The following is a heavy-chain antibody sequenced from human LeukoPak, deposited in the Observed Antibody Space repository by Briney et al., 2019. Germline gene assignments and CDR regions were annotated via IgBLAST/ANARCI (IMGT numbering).Heavy chain of an antibody. J-gene: IGHJ6*02. V-gene: IGHV3-74*01. CDR1: GFTFGNYW. D-gene: IGHD3-22*01. Sequence: PGGSLRLSCVASGFTFGNYWMHWVRQAPGKGLVWVSRINSDGSSTSYADSVKGRFTISRDNAKNTLYLQMNSLSAEDTALYYCARPIYDTRNAMDVWGQGTTVTVSS. CDR2: INSDGSST. CDR3: ARPIYDTRNAMDV.